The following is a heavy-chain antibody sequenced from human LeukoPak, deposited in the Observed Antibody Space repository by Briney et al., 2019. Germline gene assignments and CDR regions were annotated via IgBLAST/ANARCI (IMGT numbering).Heavy chain of an antibody. Sequence: GGSLRLSCAASRFTFSSYSMNWVRQAPGKGLEWVSSISSSSSYIYYADSVKGRFTISRDNAKNSLYLQMNSLRAEDTAVYYCARDWERRDAFDIWGQGTMVTVSS. CDR3: ARDWERRDAFDI. J-gene: IGHJ3*02. V-gene: IGHV3-21*01. CDR2: ISSSSSYI. D-gene: IGHD3-16*01. CDR1: RFTFSSYS.